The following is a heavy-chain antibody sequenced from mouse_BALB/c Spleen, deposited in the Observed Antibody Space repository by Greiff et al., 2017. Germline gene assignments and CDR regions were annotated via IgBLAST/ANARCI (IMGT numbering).Heavy chain of an antibody. CDR3: TRGGLLRRGDAMDY. D-gene: IGHD1-1*01. CDR1: GYTFTSYW. CDR2: IYPGNSDT. J-gene: IGHJ4*01. V-gene: IGHV1-5*01. Sequence: EVQLQQSGTVLARPGASVKMSCKASGYTFTSYWMHWVKQRPGQGLEWIGAIYPGNSDTSYNQKFKGKAKLTAVTSTSTAYMELSSLTNEDSAVYYCTRGGLLRRGDAMDYRGQGTSVTVSS.